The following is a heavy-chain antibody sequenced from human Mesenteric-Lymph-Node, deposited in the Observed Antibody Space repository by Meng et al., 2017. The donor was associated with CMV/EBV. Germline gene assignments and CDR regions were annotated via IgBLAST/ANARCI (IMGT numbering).Heavy chain of an antibody. CDR3: ARGSSYDILTGYFDY. CDR1: GGSFSGYY. CDR2: INHSGST. Sequence: QGQLPQGGAGLLKPSETLSVTCAVYGGSFSGYYWNWIRQSPEKGLEWIGEINHSGSTTYNPSFTSRIIISVDTSTNQISLNMSSVTAADTAVYYCARGSSYDILTGYFDYWGQGAPVTVSS. J-gene: IGHJ4*02. V-gene: IGHV4-34*01. D-gene: IGHD3-9*01.